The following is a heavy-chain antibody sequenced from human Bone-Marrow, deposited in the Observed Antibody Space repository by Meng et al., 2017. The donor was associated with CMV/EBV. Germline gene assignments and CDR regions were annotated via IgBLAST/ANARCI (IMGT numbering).Heavy chain of an antibody. D-gene: IGHD3-3*01. CDR3: ARDRVYYDFWSGYSSGMDV. CDR1: GGSISSYY. CDR2: INYSGST. Sequence: SETLSLTCTVSGGSISSYYWSWIRQPPGKGLEWIGYINYSGSTNYNPSLKSRVTISVDTSKNQFSLKLSSVTAADTAVYYCARDRVYYDFWSGYSSGMDVWGQGTLVTVSS. J-gene: IGHJ4*02. V-gene: IGHV4-59*01.